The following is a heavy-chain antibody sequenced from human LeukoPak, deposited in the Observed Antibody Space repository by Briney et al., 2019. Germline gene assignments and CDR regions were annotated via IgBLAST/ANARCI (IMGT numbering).Heavy chain of an antibody. J-gene: IGHJ4*02. CDR3: ATDRERDPSVYYLV. CDR2: ISDDGSGT. D-gene: IGHD3-22*01. V-gene: IGHV3-23*01. CDR1: GFTFSDYA. Sequence: GGSLRLSCAASGFTFSDYAMSWVRQAPGQGLEWVSSISDDGSGTYYADSVKGRFTVSRDNSKNTLFLQIDSLRAEDSAVYYCATDRERDPSVYYLVGGQGTLITVSS.